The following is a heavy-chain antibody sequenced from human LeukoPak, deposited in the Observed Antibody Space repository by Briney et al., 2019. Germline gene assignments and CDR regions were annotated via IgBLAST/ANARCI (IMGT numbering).Heavy chain of an antibody. CDR2: IYYSGST. CDR1: GGSISSYY. Sequence: PSETLSLTCTVSGGSISSYYWSLIRQPPGKGLEWIGYIYYSGSTNYNPSLKSRVTISVDTSKNQFSLKLSSVTAADTAVYYCARGGPYWYFDLWGRGTLVTVSP. V-gene: IGHV4-59*01. J-gene: IGHJ2*01. CDR3: ARGGPYWYFDL.